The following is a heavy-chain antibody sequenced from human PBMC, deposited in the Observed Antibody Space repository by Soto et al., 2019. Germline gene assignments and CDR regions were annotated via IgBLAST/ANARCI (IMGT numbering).Heavy chain of an antibody. CDR1: GYTFTGYY. CDR2: INPNSGGT. J-gene: IGHJ5*02. D-gene: IGHD3-16*01. V-gene: IGHV1-2*02. Sequence: QVQLVQSGAEVKKPGASVKVSCKASGYTFTGYYMHWVRQAPGQGLEWMGWINPNSGGTNYAQKFQGGVTMTRDTSISPAYMELSRLRSDDTAVYYCARGDYVWGSYTNWFDPWGQGTLVTVSS. CDR3: ARGDYVWGSYTNWFDP.